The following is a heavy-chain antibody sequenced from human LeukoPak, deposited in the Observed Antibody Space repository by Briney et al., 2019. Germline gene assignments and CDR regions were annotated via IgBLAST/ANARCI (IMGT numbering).Heavy chain of an antibody. CDR2: MNPNSGNT. CDR3: ARAYDSSGYMWGWFDP. CDR1: GYTFTSYD. V-gene: IGHV1-8*01. Sequence: ASVKVSCKASGYTFTSYDINWVRQATGLGLEWMGWMNPNSGNTGYAQKFQGRVTMTRNTSISTAYMELSSLRSEDTAVYYCARAYDSSGYMWGWFDPWGQGTLVTVSS. J-gene: IGHJ5*02. D-gene: IGHD3-22*01.